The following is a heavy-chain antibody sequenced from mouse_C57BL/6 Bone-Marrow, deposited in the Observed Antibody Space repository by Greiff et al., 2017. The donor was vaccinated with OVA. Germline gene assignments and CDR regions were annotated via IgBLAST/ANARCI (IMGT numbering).Heavy chain of an antibody. Sequence: EVQGVESGGGLVKPGGSLKLSCAASGFTFSSYAMSWVRQTPEKRLEWVATISDGGSYTYYPDNVKGRFTISRDNAKNNLYLQMSHLKSEDTAMYYCARTGTKPYAMDYWGQGTSVTVSS. CDR2: ISDGGSYT. CDR1: GFTFSSYA. CDR3: ARTGTKPYAMDY. D-gene: IGHD4-1*01. V-gene: IGHV5-4*01. J-gene: IGHJ4*01.